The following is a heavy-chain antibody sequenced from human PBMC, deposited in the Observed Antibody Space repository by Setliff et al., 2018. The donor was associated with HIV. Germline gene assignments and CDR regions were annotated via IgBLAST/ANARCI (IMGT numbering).Heavy chain of an antibody. V-gene: IGHV1-69*10. Sequence: SVKVSCKASGGTSSSYAISWVRQAPGQGLEWMGGIIPILGIANYAQKFQGRVTITADKSTSTAYMELSSLRSEDTAVYYCATKAHSGYDDAFDIWGQGTMVTVSS. CDR2: IIPILGIA. D-gene: IGHD5-12*01. CDR3: ATKAHSGYDDAFDI. J-gene: IGHJ3*02. CDR1: GGTSSSYA.